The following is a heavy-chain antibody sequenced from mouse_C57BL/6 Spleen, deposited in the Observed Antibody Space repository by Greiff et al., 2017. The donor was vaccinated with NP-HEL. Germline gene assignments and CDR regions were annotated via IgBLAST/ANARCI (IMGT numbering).Heavy chain of an antibody. J-gene: IGHJ2*01. CDR2: IDPSDSET. D-gene: IGHD2-1*01. CDR3: ARIYYGNPWSVDY. Sequence: QVQLQQPGAELVRPGSSVKLSCKASGYTFTSYWMHWVKQRPIQGLEWIGNIDPSDSETHYNQKFKDKATLTVDKSSSTAYMQLSRLTSEDSAVYYCARIYYGNPWSVDYWGQGTTLTVSS. CDR1: GYTFTSYW. V-gene: IGHV1-52*01.